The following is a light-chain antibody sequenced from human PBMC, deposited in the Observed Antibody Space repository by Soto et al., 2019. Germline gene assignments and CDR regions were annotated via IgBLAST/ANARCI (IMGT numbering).Light chain of an antibody. V-gene: IGLV2-23*01. CDR2: EGS. Sequence: QSVLTQPASVSGSPGQSITISCTGTSIDVGSYNLVSWYQQHPGKAPKLMIYEGSKRPSGVSNRFSGSKSGNTASLTISGLQAEDEADYYCCSYAGSTAWVFGGGTKVTVL. CDR1: SIDVGSYNL. J-gene: IGLJ3*02. CDR3: CSYAGSTAWV.